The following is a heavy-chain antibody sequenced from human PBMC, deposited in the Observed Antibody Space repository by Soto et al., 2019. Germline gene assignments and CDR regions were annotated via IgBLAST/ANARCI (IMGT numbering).Heavy chain of an antibody. Sequence: QVQLVQSGAEVKKPGSSVKVSCKASGGTFSSYAISWVRQAPGQGLEWMGGIIPIFGTANYAQKFQGRVPIPADESTGNAYMKLSSLRSEDTAVYYCASPRDNYYYYGMDVWGQGTPVTVSS. V-gene: IGHV1-69*12. D-gene: IGHD2-21*01. J-gene: IGHJ6*02. CDR3: ASPRDNYYYYGMDV. CDR1: GGTFSSYA. CDR2: IIPIFGTA.